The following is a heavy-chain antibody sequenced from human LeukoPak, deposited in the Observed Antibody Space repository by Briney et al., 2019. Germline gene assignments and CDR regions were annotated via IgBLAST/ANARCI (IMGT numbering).Heavy chain of an antibody. CDR1: GGSFSGYY. J-gene: IGHJ4*02. D-gene: IGHD2-15*01. V-gene: IGHV4-34*01. Sequence: SETLSLTCAVYGGSFSGYYWSWIRQSPGKGLEWIGEINYSGSTNYNPSLKSRVTISVDTSKNEFSLKLNSVTAADTAVYYCARVPGYCSGGNCYPHFDYWGQGTLVTVSS. CDR2: INYSGST. CDR3: ARVPGYCSGGNCYPHFDY.